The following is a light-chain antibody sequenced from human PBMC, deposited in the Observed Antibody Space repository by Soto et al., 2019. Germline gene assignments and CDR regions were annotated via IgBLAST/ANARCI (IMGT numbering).Light chain of an antibody. J-gene: IGKJ3*01. CDR3: QQLNSYPLT. V-gene: IGKV1-9*01. CDR2: AAS. Sequence: DIQLTQSPSFLSASVGDRVTITCRASQGISSDLAWYQQKPRKAPKLLIYAASTLQSGVPSRFSGSGSGTEFTLTISSLQPEDFATYYCQQLNSYPLTFGHGTKVDIK. CDR1: QGISSD.